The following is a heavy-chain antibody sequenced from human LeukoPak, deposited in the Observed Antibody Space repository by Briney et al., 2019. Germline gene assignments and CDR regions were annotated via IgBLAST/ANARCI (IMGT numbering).Heavy chain of an antibody. CDR3: ARGDDFSGDY. D-gene: IGHD1-1*01. CDR2: IHPEGNEK. Sequence: HPWWSLRLSCAASGFTFSNFWMSWVRQAPGRGLEWVANIHPEGNEKYHVESVEGRFTISRDNIKNSLFLQMHGLRVEDTAVYYCARGDDFSGDYWGQGTLVTVSS. CDR1: GFTFSNFW. V-gene: IGHV3-7*04. J-gene: IGHJ4*02.